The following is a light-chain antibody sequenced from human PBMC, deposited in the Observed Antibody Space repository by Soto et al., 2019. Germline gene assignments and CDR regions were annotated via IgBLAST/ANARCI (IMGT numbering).Light chain of an antibody. Sequence: EIVMTQSPDTLSVSPGERATLSCRASQNIINNLAWYQQKPGQAPRLLIYGASIRATGFPARFSGSGSGTEFTLTISSLQPVDFAVYYCQQYNDWPPLTFGGGTKVEIK. V-gene: IGKV3-15*01. CDR3: QQYNDWPPLT. CDR2: GAS. CDR1: QNIINN. J-gene: IGKJ4*01.